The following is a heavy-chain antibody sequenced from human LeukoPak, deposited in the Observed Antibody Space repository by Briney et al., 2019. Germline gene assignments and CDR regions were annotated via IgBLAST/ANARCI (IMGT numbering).Heavy chain of an antibody. CDR2: ISYDGSNK. CDR3: ARDRLRYCSSTSCRRYYYYYGMDV. V-gene: IGHV3-30*04. J-gene: IGHJ6*04. Sequence: PGGSLRLSCAASGFTFSSYAMHWVRQAPGKGLEWVAVISYDGSNKYYADSVKGRFTISRDNSKNTLYLQMNSLRAEDTAVYYCARDRLRYCSSTSCRRYYYYYGMDVWGKGTMVTVSS. CDR1: GFTFSSYA. D-gene: IGHD2-2*01.